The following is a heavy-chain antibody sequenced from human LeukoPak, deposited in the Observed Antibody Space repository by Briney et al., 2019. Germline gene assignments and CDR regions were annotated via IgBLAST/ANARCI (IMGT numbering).Heavy chain of an antibody. Sequence: ASVKVSCKASGYTFTGYYMHWVRQAPGQGLEWMGIINPSGGSTSYAQKFQGRVTMTRDTSTSTVYMELSSLRSEDTAVFYCARVLRRGARMDVWGKGPTVTVSS. CDR2: INPSGGST. CDR1: GYTFTGYY. V-gene: IGHV1-46*01. J-gene: IGHJ6*03. CDR3: ARVLRRGARMDV. D-gene: IGHD4-17*01.